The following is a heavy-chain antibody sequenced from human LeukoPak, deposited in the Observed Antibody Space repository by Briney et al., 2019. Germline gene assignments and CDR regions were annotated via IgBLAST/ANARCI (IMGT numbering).Heavy chain of an antibody. D-gene: IGHD6-13*01. J-gene: IGHJ1*01. CDR2: IYYSGST. Sequence: SETLSLTCCVSGGSIHSYYWSWIRQPPGKGLEWIGYIYYSGSTNYNPSLKSRVTISVDTSKDQFSLNLSSVTAADTAVYYCARVGIAASGVEYFQHWGQGTLVTVSS. V-gene: IGHV4-59*01. CDR1: GGSIHSYY. CDR3: ARVGIAASGVEYFQH.